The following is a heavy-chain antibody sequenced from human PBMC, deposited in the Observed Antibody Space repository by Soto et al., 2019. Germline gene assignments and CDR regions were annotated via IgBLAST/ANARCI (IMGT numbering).Heavy chain of an antibody. D-gene: IGHD3-10*01. CDR1: GFTFSRYA. J-gene: IGHJ1*01. V-gene: IGHV3-30-3*01. Sequence: GGSLRLSCEGSGFTFSRYAMHWVRQAPGGGLEWVAVISRDGSTTYYGDFVKGRFTVSRDNAKNSVFLSMTSLRADDTAVFYCARSGNGAVPDSINIWGQGTLVTVSS. CDR2: ISRDGSTT. CDR3: ARSGNGAVPDSINI.